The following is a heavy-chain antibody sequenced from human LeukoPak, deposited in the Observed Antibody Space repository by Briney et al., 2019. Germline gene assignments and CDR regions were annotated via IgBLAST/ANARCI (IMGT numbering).Heavy chain of an antibody. CDR3: ARGGMALYYYMDV. Sequence: SETLSLTCTVSGGSIPISTYYWGWIRQPPGKGLEWIGEINHSGSTNYNPSLKNRVTISVDTSKNQFSLKLSSVTAADTAVYYCARGGMALYYYMDVWGKGTTVTVSS. D-gene: IGHD1-14*01. V-gene: IGHV4-39*07. CDR2: INHSGST. CDR1: GGSIPISTYY. J-gene: IGHJ6*03.